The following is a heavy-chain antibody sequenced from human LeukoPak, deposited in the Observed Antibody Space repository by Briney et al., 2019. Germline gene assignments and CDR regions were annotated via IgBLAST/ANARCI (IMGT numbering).Heavy chain of an antibody. D-gene: IGHD1-26*01. J-gene: IGHJ4*02. V-gene: IGHV3-7*05. CDR2: TKQDGTEK. CDR1: GFTFSRYW. CDR3: ARDSEWGLLRSDY. Sequence: QPGGSLRLSCAASGFTFSRYWMTWVRQAPGKGLEWVANTKQDGTEKYYVDSVKGRFTISRDNAKNSLYLQMNSLRAEDTAVYYCARDSEWGLLRSDYWGQGTLVTGSS.